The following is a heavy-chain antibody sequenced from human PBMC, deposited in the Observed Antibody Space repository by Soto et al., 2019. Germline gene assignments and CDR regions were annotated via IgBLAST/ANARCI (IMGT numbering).Heavy chain of an antibody. D-gene: IGHD3-10*01. Sequence: SVNVSCKASGGTFSSYAISWVRQAPGQGLEWMGGIIPIFGTANYAQKFQGRVTITADESTSTAYMELSSLRSEDTAVYYCARAYGSGSYYNNPGAFDIWGQGTMVTVS. V-gene: IGHV1-69*13. CDR1: GGTFSSYA. CDR3: ARAYGSGSYYNNPGAFDI. J-gene: IGHJ3*02. CDR2: IIPIFGTA.